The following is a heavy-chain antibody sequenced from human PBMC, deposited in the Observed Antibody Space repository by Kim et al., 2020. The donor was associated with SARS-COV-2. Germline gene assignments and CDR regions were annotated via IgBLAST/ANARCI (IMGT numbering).Heavy chain of an antibody. D-gene: IGHD6-6*01. V-gene: IGHV3-23*01. J-gene: IGHJ6*02. CDR3: ANGAARLPNYYYYGMDV. Sequence: VKGRFTISRDNSKNTLYLQMNSLRAEDTAVYYCANGAARLPNYYYYGMDVWGQGTTVTVSS.